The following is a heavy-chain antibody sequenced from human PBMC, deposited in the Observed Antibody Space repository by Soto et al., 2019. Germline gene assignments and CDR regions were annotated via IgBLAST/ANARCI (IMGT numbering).Heavy chain of an antibody. J-gene: IGHJ4*02. D-gene: IGHD6-6*01. Sequence: GASVTVCCKASVYTFTSYYRQWVRQAPGQGLEWMGIINPSGGSTSYAQKFQGRVTMTRDTSTSTVYMELSSLRSEDTAVYYCARDFSSGDYWGQGTLVTVSS. CDR1: VYTFTSYY. CDR2: INPSGGST. V-gene: IGHV1-46*01. CDR3: ARDFSSGDY.